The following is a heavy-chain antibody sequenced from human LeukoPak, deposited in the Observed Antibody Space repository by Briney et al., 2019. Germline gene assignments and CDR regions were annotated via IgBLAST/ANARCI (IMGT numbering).Heavy chain of an antibody. J-gene: IGHJ4*01. D-gene: IGHD2-2*01. CDR1: GFTFSSSA. CDR2: ISTDGSNK. V-gene: IGHV3-30-3*01. Sequence: GRSLRLSCAASGFTFSSSAMHWVRQAPGKGLEWVAVISTDGSNKYYTDSVKGRFIISRDNSKNTLYLQMNSLRTEDTAVYYCAPRVGSTSPFDYWGHGTLVTVSS. CDR3: APRVGSTSPFDY.